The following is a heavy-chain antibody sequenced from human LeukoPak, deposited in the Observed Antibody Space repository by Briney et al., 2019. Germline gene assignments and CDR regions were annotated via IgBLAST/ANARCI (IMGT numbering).Heavy chain of an antibody. CDR3: ARVREGGDTTRVTPFDY. Sequence: SVKVSCKASGGTFSSYAISWARQAPGQGLEWMGRIIPIFGTANYAQKFQGRVTITTDESTSTAYMELSSLRSEDTAVYYCARVREGGDTTRVTPFDYWGQGTLVTVSS. V-gene: IGHV1-69*05. J-gene: IGHJ4*02. CDR1: GGTFSSYA. CDR2: IIPIFGTA. D-gene: IGHD3-10*01.